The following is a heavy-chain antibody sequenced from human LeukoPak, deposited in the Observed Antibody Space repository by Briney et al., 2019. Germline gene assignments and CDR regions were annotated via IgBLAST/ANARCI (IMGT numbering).Heavy chain of an antibody. J-gene: IGHJ5*02. CDR2: IYYSGST. D-gene: IGHD1-26*01. V-gene: IGHV4-39*01. CDR3: ARHEYSGSYYGLSWFDP. Sequence: PSETLSLTCTVSGGSISSSGYYWGWIRQPPGKGLEWIASIYYSGSTYYNPSLKSRFTISVDTSKNPLSLTLSSLTAADTAVYYCARHEYSGSYYGLSWFDPWGQGTLVTVSS. CDR1: GGSISSSGYY.